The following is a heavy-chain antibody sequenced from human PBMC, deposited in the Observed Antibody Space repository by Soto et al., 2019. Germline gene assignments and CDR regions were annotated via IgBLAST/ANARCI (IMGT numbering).Heavy chain of an antibody. V-gene: IGHV1-46*03. J-gene: IGHJ3*02. Sequence: ASVKVSCKASGYTFTSYYMHWVRQAPGQGLEWMGIINPSGGSTSYAQKFQGRVTMTRDTSTSTVYMELSSLRSEDTAVYYCARVGQARYCRGGSCRGAFDIWGQGTMVTVSS. CDR3: ARVGQARYCRGGSCRGAFDI. D-gene: IGHD2-15*01. CDR2: INPSGGST. CDR1: GYTFTSYY.